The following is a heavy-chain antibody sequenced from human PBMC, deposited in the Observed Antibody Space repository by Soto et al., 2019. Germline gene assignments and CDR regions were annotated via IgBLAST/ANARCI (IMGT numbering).Heavy chain of an antibody. CDR1: GITLSNAW. Sequence: EVQLVESGGGLVKPGGSLRLSCAASGITLSNAWMTWVRQAPGKGLEWVGRIKSKADGSTTEYGSPVKDRFIISRDDSENTRVLQRHGLKPEATAGYYWAPPGPGIHGSVYWAQEPL. V-gene: IGHV3-15*01. D-gene: IGHD3-10*01. J-gene: IGHJ4*02. CDR3: APPGPGIHGSVY. CDR2: IKSKADGSTT.